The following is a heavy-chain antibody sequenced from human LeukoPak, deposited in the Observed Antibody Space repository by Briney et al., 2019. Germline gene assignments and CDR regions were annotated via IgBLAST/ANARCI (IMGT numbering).Heavy chain of an antibody. Sequence: SETLSLTCTVSGGSISSDTYYWSWIRQPAGKGLEWIGRINSSGNTNYNPSLKSRVTISVDTSKNQFSLKLSSVTAADTAVYYCARDVDTALGYYFDYWGRGTLGTVSS. CDR1: GGSISSDTYY. D-gene: IGHD5-18*01. CDR3: ARDVDTALGYYFDY. J-gene: IGHJ4*02. CDR2: INSSGNT. V-gene: IGHV4-61*02.